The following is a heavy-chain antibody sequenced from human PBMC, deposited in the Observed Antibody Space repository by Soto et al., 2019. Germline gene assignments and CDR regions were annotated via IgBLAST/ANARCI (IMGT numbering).Heavy chain of an antibody. D-gene: IGHD6-19*01. J-gene: IGHJ6*02. CDR3: ARVVAVGFYGMDV. CDR2: IYYSGST. V-gene: IGHV4-59*01. CDR1: GGSISSYY. Sequence: SETLSLTCTVSGGSISSYYWSWIRQPPGKGLEWIGYIYYSGSTNYNTSLKSRVTISVDTSKNQFSLKLSSVTATDTAVYYCARVVAVGFYGMDVWGQGTTVTVSS.